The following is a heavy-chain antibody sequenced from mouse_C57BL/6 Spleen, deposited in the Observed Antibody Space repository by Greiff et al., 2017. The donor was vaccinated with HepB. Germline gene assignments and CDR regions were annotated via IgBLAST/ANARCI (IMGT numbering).Heavy chain of an antibody. CDR2: IDPETGGT. J-gene: IGHJ2*01. Sequence: VQLQQSGAELVRPGASVTLSCKASGYTFTDYEMHWVKQTPVHGLEWIGAIDPETGGTAYNQKFKGKAILTADKSSSTAYMELRSLTSEDSAVYYCTRRGSNYAYFDYWGQGTTLTVSS. D-gene: IGHD2-5*01. CDR3: TRRGSNYAYFDY. V-gene: IGHV1-15*01. CDR1: GYTFTDYE.